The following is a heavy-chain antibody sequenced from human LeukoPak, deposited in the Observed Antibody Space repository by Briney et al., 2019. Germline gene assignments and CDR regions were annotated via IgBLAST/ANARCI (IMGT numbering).Heavy chain of an antibody. Sequence: GSVSVSCKASGYLFTNYGMSWVRQAPGQGREGVGWISGYNDNAHYAQKLQGRVTMTRETSTSTVYMELRSLSSDDTAIYYCARDGNDVMDYWGQGTQVTVSS. J-gene: IGHJ4*02. D-gene: IGHD1-1*01. V-gene: IGHV1-18*01. CDR2: ISGYNDNA. CDR1: GYLFTNYG. CDR3: ARDGNDVMDY.